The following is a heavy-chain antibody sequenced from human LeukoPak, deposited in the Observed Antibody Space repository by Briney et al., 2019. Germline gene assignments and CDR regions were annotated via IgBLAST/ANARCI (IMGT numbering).Heavy chain of an antibody. Sequence: SETLSLTCTVSSDSISGYSWNWIRQPAGKGLEWIGRMDTGGNTNFIPSLKSRLTMSADTSKHQLSLKLTSVTAADTAVYYCAKERRHFYRESTGFYPTGFYVDNWGRGILVTVSS. J-gene: IGHJ4*02. V-gene: IGHV4-4*07. D-gene: IGHD3-9*01. CDR1: SDSISGYS. CDR2: MDTGGNT. CDR3: AKERRHFYRESTGFYPTGFYVDN.